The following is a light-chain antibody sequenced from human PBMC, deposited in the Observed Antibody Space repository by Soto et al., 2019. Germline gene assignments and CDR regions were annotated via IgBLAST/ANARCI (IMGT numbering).Light chain of an antibody. J-gene: IGKJ5*01. Sequence: EIVSTQSPATLSLSPGERATLSCRASQSVSSYLAWYQQKPGQAPRLLIYDASNRATGIPARFSGGGSGTDFTLTISSLEPEDFAVYYCQQRSDWPPYTFGQGTRLEIK. CDR2: DAS. CDR3: QQRSDWPPYT. CDR1: QSVSSY. V-gene: IGKV3-11*01.